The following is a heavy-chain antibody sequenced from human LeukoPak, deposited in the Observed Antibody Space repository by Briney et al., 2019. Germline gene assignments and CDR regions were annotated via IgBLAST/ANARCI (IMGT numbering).Heavy chain of an antibody. CDR3: AKTDCAGYSSGWTFDY. D-gene: IGHD6-19*01. CDR2: ISGSGGST. J-gene: IGHJ4*02. Sequence: GGSLRLSCAASGFTFSSYAMSRVRQAPGKGLEWVSAISGSGGSTYYADSVKGRFTISRDNSKNTLYLQMNSLRAEDTAVYYCAKTDCAGYSSGWTFDYWGQGTLVTVSS. V-gene: IGHV3-23*01. CDR1: GFTFSSYA.